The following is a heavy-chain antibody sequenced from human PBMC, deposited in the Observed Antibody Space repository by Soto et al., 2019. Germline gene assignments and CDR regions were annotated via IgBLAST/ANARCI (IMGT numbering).Heavy chain of an antibody. CDR2: ISYDGSNK. V-gene: IGHV3-30-3*01. CDR3: ARDPPIAAAVTYYFDY. CDR1: GFTFSSYA. J-gene: IGHJ4*02. Sequence: QVQLVESGGGVVQPGRSLRLSCAASGFTFSSYAMHWVRQAPGKGLEWVAVISYDGSNKYYADSVKGRFTISRDNSKNTLDLQMNSLRAESTAVYYCARDPPIAAAVTYYFDYWGQGTLVTVSS. D-gene: IGHD6-13*01.